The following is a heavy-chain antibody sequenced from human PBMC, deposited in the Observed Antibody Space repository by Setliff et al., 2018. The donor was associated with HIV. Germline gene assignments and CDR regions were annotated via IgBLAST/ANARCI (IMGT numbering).Heavy chain of an antibody. J-gene: IGHJ6*03. CDR1: GYTFNSYD. CDR2: MNPNSGNT. Sequence: ASVKVSCKASGYTFNSYDINWVRQATGQGLEWMGWMNPNSGNTGYAQKFQGRVTMTRNTSISTAYMELSSLRSEDTAVYYCARGAWYTSGWYSSRYMDVWGKGTTVTVSS. D-gene: IGHD6-19*01. CDR3: ARGAWYTSGWYSSRYMDV. V-gene: IGHV1-8*02.